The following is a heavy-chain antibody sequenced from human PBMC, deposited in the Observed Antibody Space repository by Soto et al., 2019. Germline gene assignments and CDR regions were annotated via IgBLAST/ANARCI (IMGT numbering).Heavy chain of an antibody. J-gene: IGHJ4*02. D-gene: IGHD2-21*01. CDR2: IYYSGST. Sequence: SETLSLTCTVSGGSVSSGSYYWSWIRQPPGKGLEWIGYIYYSGSTNYNPSLKSRVTISVDTSKNQFSLKLSSVTAADTAVYYCARDPHRCCGGDCYDYWGQGTLVTVSS. V-gene: IGHV4-61*01. CDR1: GGSVSSGSYY. CDR3: ARDPHRCCGGDCYDY.